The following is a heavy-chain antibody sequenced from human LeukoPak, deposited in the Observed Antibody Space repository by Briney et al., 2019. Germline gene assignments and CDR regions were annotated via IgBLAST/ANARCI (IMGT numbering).Heavy chain of an antibody. Sequence: PSETLSLTCAVYGGSFSGYYWSWIRQPPGKGLEWIGEINHSGSTNYNPSLKSRVTISVDTSKNQFSLKLSSVTAADTAVYYCARGVGYCTDGICYRGGWFDPWGQGTLVTVSS. J-gene: IGHJ5*02. D-gene: IGHD2-8*01. V-gene: IGHV4-34*01. CDR3: ARGVGYCTDGICYRGGWFDP. CDR2: INHSGST. CDR1: GGSFSGYY.